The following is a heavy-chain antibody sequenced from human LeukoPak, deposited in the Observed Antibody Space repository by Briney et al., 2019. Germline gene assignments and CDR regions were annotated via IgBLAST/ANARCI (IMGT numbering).Heavy chain of an antibody. J-gene: IGHJ3*02. CDR1: GGSISSGGYY. Sequence: SETLSLTCTVSGGSISSGGYYWSWIRQHPGKGLEWIGYIYYSGSTYYNPSLKSRVTISVDTSKNQFSLKLSSVTAADTAVYYCARRVVPAANSDAFDIWGQGTMVTVSS. CDR3: ARRVVPAANSDAFDI. CDR2: IYYSGST. D-gene: IGHD2-2*01. V-gene: IGHV4-31*03.